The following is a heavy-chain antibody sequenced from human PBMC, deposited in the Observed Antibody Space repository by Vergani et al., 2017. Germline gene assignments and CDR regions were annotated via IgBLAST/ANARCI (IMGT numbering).Heavy chain of an antibody. J-gene: IGHJ4*02. D-gene: IGHD6-19*01. Sequence: QVQLVESGGGVVQPGRSLRLSCAASGFTFSSYAMHWVRQAPGKGLEWVAVISYDGSNKYYADSVKGRFTISRDNSKNTLYLQMNSLRAEDTAVYYCARDGRYSSGLPPXFDYWGQGTLVTVSS. V-gene: IGHV3-30-3*01. CDR3: ARDGRYSSGLPPXFDY. CDR1: GFTFSSYA. CDR2: ISYDGSNK.